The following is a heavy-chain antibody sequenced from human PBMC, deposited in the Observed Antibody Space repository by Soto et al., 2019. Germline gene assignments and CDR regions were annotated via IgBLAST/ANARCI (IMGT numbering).Heavy chain of an antibody. CDR3: ARDPVGFGELLYYYYGMDV. CDR2: ISSSSSYI. CDR1: GFTFSSYS. D-gene: IGHD3-10*01. Sequence: GGSLRLSCAASGFTFSSYSMNWVRQAPGKGLEWVSSISSSSSYIYYADSVKGRFTISRDNAKNSLYLQMNSLRAEDTAVYYCARDPVGFGELLYYYYGMDVWGQGTTVTVSS. J-gene: IGHJ6*02. V-gene: IGHV3-21*01.